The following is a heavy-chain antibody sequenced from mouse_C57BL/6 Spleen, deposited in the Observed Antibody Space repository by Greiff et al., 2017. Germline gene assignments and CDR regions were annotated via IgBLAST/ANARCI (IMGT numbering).Heavy chain of an antibody. V-gene: IGHV1-63*01. D-gene: IGHD2-2*01. CDR2: IYPGGGYT. Sequence: QVQLQQSGAELVRPGTSVKMSCKASGYTFTNYWIGWAKQRPGHGLEWIGDIYPGGGYTNYNEKFKGKATLTADKSSSSAYMQFSSLTSEDSAIYYCARSGYDRGAWFAYWGQGTLVTVSA. CDR3: ARSGYDRGAWFAY. J-gene: IGHJ3*01. CDR1: GYTFTNYW.